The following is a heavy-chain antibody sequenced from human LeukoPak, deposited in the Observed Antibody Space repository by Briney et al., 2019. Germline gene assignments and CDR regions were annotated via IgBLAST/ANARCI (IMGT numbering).Heavy chain of an antibody. CDR1: GFTFGSYA. J-gene: IGHJ3*02. Sequence: GGSLRLSCAGSGFTFGSYAINWVRQAPGKGLEWVSAIRTSSSATYYADSVKGRFATSRDDSRSTVFLQMNSLRAEDTAVYYCARGRVGALLHALDIWGQGTLVAASS. CDR3: ARGRVGALLHALDI. V-gene: IGHV3-23*01. D-gene: IGHD1-26*01. CDR2: IRTSSSAT.